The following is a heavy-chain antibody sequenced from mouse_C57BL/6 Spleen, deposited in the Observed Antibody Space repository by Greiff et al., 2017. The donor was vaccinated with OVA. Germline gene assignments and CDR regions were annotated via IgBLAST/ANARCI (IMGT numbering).Heavy chain of an antibody. D-gene: IGHD2-14*01. CDR3: ARSGGNYADY. J-gene: IGHJ2*01. CDR1: GYTFTSYW. CDR2: IDPSDSYT. Sequence: QVQLKQPGAELVRPGTSVKLSCKASGYTFTSYWMHWVKQRPGQGLEWIGVIDPSDSYTNYNQKFKGKATLTVDTSSSTAYMQLSSLTSEDSAVYYCARSGGNYADYWGQGTTRTVSS. V-gene: IGHV1-59*01.